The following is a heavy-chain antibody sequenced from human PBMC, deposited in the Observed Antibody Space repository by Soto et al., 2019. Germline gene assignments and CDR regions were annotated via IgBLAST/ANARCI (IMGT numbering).Heavy chain of an antibody. V-gene: IGHV2-5*02. Sequence: QITLKESGPTLVKPTQTLTLTCTFSGFSLTTSGVGVGWIRQPPGKALEWLALIYWDDDKRYSPSLKSRLTITKDTSKTQVVLTMTNMDPVDTATYYCARFIVLVPASMGGWFDPWGQGTLVTVSS. CDR3: ARFIVLVPASMGGWFDP. CDR2: IYWDDDK. D-gene: IGHD2-2*01. J-gene: IGHJ5*02. CDR1: GFSLTTSGVG.